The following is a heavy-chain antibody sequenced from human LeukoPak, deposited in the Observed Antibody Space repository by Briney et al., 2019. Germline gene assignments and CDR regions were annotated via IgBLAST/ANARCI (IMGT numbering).Heavy chain of an antibody. J-gene: IGHJ4*02. Sequence: AAVKVSCKASGYTFTDYYMHWVRHAPGPGVEWMGWINPNDGDTNYAQTFQGRVTMTRDTSLSTAHMEVGRLRSDNTAVYYCARANFLYCSSSTCLFDYWGQGTLVTVSS. D-gene: IGHD2-2*01. CDR2: INPNDGDT. CDR1: GYTFTDYY. V-gene: IGHV1-2*02. CDR3: ARANFLYCSSSTCLFDY.